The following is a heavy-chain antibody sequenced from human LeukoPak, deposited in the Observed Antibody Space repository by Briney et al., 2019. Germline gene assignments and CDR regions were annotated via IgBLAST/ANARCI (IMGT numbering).Heavy chain of an antibody. CDR1: GGSFSGYY. V-gene: IGHV4-34*01. CDR2: INHSGST. Sequence: SESLSLTWAVCGGSFSGYYWSWIRQPPGKGLEWIGEINHSGSTNYNPSLKSRVTISVDTSKNQFSLKLSSVTAADTAVYYCARVSQDYYDSSGYSSTPLVYWGQGTLVTVSP. CDR3: ARVSQDYYDSSGYSSTPLVY. D-gene: IGHD3-22*01. J-gene: IGHJ4*02.